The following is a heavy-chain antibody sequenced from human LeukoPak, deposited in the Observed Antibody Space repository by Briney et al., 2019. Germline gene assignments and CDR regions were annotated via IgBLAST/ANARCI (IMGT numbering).Heavy chain of an antibody. J-gene: IGHJ4*02. CDR3: ARDRLRFSF. CDR2: IKQDGSEK. D-gene: IGHD3-3*01. Sequence: GGSLRLSCAASGFTFSSYAMHWVRQAPGKGLEWVANIKQDGSEKYYVDSVKGRFTISRDNAKNSLYLQMNSLRAEDTAVYYCARDRLRFSFWGQGTLVTVSS. CDR1: GFTFSSYA. V-gene: IGHV3-7*01.